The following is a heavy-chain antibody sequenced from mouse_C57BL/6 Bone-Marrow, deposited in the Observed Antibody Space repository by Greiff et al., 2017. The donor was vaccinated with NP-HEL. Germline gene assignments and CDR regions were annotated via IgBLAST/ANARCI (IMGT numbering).Heavy chain of an antibody. CDR3: ARWAAQATAY. CDR2: IDPSDSYT. Sequence: QVQLKQPGAELVKPGASVKLSCKASGYTFTSYWMQWVKQRPGQGLEWIGEIDPSDSYTNYNQKFKGKATLTVDTSSSTAYMQLSSLTSEDSAVYYCARWAAQATAYWGQGTLVTVSA. D-gene: IGHD3-2*02. J-gene: IGHJ3*01. CDR1: GYTFTSYW. V-gene: IGHV1-50*01.